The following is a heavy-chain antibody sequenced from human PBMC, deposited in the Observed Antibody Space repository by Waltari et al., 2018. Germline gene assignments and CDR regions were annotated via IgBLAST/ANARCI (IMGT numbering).Heavy chain of an antibody. CDR1: GFTFADYA. D-gene: IGHD5-18*01. CDR2: ISWDGGST. J-gene: IGHJ6*02. CDR3: AKDRGTAMAYYYYGMDV. V-gene: IGHV3-43D*04. Sequence: EVQLVESGGVVVQPGGSLRLSCAASGFTFADYAMHWFRSAQGRGLEWVSLISWDGGSTYYADSVKGRFTISRDNSKNSLYLQMNSLRAEDTALYYCAKDRGTAMAYYYYGMDVWGQGTTVTVSS.